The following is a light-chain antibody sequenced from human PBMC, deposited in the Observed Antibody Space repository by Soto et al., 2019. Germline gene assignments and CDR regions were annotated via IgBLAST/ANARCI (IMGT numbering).Light chain of an antibody. CDR2: GAS. J-gene: IGKJ5*01. CDR3: QQYKNWPPLT. V-gene: IGKV3-15*01. CDR1: QSVSSD. Sequence: TQSPPTLSVTPGERVTLSCSASQSVSSDLAWYQQKPGQAPRLLIYGASTRATDIPARFSGSGSGTEFTLTISSLQSEDFAVYYCQQYKNWPPLTFGQGTRLEIK.